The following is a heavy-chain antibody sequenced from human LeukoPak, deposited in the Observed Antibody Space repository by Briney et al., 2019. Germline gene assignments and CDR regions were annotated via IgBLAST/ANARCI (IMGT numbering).Heavy chain of an antibody. CDR2: IGSVSSPI. CDR3: ARVVLRNSVVTALFDY. CDR1: GFTFSSYW. J-gene: IGHJ4*02. D-gene: IGHD2-21*02. V-gene: IGHV3-48*04. Sequence: PGGSLRLSCAASGFTFSSYWMSWVRQAPGKGLEWIAYIGSVSSPIFYANSVKGRFTISRDNAKNSLYLQINSLRAEDTAVYYCARVVLRNSVVTALFDYWGQGTQVAVSS.